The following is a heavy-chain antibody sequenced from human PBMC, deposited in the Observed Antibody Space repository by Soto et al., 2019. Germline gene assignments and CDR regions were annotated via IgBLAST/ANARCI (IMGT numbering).Heavy chain of an antibody. D-gene: IGHD6-19*01. Sequence: GGSLRLSCAASGFTVSSNYMSWVRQAPGKGLEWVSVIYSGGSTYYADSVKGRFTNSRDNSKNTLYLQMNSLRAEDTAVYYCARWLGPYYYYMDVWGKGTTVTVSS. J-gene: IGHJ6*03. CDR1: GFTVSSNY. CDR3: ARWLGPYYYYMDV. CDR2: IYSGGST. V-gene: IGHV3-66*01.